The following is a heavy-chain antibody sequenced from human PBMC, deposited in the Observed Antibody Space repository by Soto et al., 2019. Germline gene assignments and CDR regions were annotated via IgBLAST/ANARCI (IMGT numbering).Heavy chain of an antibody. CDR2: TYYRSKWYS. CDR1: GVSVSSNSAA. Sequence: QAQLQQSGPGLVKPSQTLSLTCAISGVSVSSNSAAWTWIRQSPSRGLEWLGRTYYRSKWYSDYAVSVRSRITINADTTRNQFSLQVNSVTPEDTAVYYCARQGSSWFDYWGQGALVTVSS. J-gene: IGHJ4*02. CDR3: ARQGSSWFDY. V-gene: IGHV6-1*01. D-gene: IGHD6-13*01.